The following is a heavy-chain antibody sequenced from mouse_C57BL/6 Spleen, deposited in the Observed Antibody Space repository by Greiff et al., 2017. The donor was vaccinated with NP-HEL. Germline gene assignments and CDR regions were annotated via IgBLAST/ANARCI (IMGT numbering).Heavy chain of an antibody. CDR3: TAGGSSYEGYFDV. J-gene: IGHJ1*03. CDR2: IRLKSDNYAT. V-gene: IGHV6-3*01. Sequence: EVKLQESGGGLVQPGGSMKLSCVASGFTFSNYWMNWVRQSPEKGLEWVAQIRLKSDNYATHYAESVKGRFTISRDDSKSSVYLQMNNLRAEDTGIYYCTAGGSSYEGYFDVWGTGTTVTVSS. CDR1: GFTFSNYW. D-gene: IGHD1-1*01.